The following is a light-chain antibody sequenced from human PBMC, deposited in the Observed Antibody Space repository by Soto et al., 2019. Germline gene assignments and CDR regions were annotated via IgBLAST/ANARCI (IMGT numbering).Light chain of an antibody. CDR3: QQSYSATWT. J-gene: IGKJ1*01. CDR1: QGISTY. V-gene: IGKV1-39*01. CDR2: AAS. Sequence: DIQMTQSPSSLSASVGDRVTITCRASQGISTYLNWYLQKPGKAPKLLIDAASSLQSGVPSRFSGSVSETDFSLTISSLQPEDFATYSCQQSYSATWTFGQGTKVEIQ.